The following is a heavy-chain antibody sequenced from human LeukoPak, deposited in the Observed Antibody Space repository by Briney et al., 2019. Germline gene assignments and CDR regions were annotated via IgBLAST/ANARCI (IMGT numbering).Heavy chain of an antibody. J-gene: IGHJ5*02. D-gene: IGHD6-13*01. Sequence: SETLSLTCTVSGGSISSGGYYWSWIRQHPGKGLEWIGYIYYSGSTYYNPSLKSRVTISVDTSKNQFSLKLSSVTAADTAVYYCARGSGYSSSHWFDPWGQGTLVTVSS. CDR1: GGSISSGGYY. V-gene: IGHV4-31*03. CDR2: IYYSGST. CDR3: ARGSGYSSSHWFDP.